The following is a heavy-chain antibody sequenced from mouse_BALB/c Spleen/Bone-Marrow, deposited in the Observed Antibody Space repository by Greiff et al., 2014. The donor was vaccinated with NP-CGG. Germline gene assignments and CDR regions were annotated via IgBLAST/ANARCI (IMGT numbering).Heavy chain of an antibody. CDR3: ARKSQRAYDSMNY. D-gene: IGHD2-4*01. CDR2: IYPGDFNT. CDR1: GYTFTSYY. J-gene: IGHJ4*01. Sequence: QVQLQQSGPELVKPGASVRISCEASGYTFTSYYVHWVRQRPGQGLEWIGWIYPGDFNTKYDEKFKGKATLTADKSSSTASMQVSSLTSEDSAVYFCARKSQRAYDSMNYWGQGTSVTVSS. V-gene: IGHV1S56*01.